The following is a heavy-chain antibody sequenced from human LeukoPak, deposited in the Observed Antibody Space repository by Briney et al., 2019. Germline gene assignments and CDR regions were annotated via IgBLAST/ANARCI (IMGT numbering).Heavy chain of an antibody. CDR3: AKRGGTESFYYYYMDV. CDR2: ISGGGGST. Sequence: GGTLRLSCAASGFSFSSYAMSWVRQAPGKGLEWVSGISGGGGSTFDADSVKGRFTISRDNSKNTLYLQMNSLRADDTAVYYCAKRGGTESFYYYYMDVWGKGTTVTVSS. CDR1: GFSFSSYA. J-gene: IGHJ6*03. V-gene: IGHV3-23*01. D-gene: IGHD2-15*01.